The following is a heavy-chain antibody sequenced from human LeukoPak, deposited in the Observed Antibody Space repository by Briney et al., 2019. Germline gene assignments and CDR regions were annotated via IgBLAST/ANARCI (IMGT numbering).Heavy chain of an antibody. Sequence: GGSLRLSCAAYGLTFNTYWMNWVRQAPGKGLEWVANTSPDGNEKYYADFVKGRFSIFRDNANSILYLQMNSLRGEDTAVYYCLPGKGYWGQGTLVTVSS. CDR2: TSPDGNEK. D-gene: IGHD4-23*01. V-gene: IGHV3-7*01. CDR3: LPGKGY. J-gene: IGHJ4*02. CDR1: GLTFNTYW.